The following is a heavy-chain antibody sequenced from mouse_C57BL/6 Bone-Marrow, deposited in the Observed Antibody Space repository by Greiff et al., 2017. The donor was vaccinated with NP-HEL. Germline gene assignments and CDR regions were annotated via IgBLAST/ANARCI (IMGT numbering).Heavy chain of an antibody. V-gene: IGHV1-18*01. CDR2: INPNNGGT. CDR1: GYTFTDYN. CDR3: ARGYYYGSSYAWFAY. J-gene: IGHJ3*01. Sequence: VQLQQSGPELVKPGASVKIPCKASGYTFTDYNMDWVKRSHGKSLEWIGDINPNNGGTIYNQKFKGKATLTVDKSSSTAYMELRSLTSEDTAVYYCARGYYYGSSYAWFAYWGQGTLVTVSA. D-gene: IGHD1-1*01.